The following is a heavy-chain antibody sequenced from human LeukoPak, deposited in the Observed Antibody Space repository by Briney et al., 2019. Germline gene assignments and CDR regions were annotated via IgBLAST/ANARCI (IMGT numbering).Heavy chain of an antibody. Sequence: SETLSLTCTVSGGSISSYYWSWIRQPPGKGLEWIGYIYYSGSTNYNPSLKSRVTMSVDTSKNQFSLKLSSVTAADTAVYYCARVYDFWSGYYDYWGQGTLVTVSS. V-gene: IGHV4-59*12. J-gene: IGHJ4*02. D-gene: IGHD3-3*01. CDR3: ARVYDFWSGYYDY. CDR2: IYYSGST. CDR1: GGSISSYY.